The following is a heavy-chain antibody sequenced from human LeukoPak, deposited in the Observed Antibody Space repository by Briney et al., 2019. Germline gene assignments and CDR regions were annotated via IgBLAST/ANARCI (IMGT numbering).Heavy chain of an antibody. CDR2: IYYSGST. CDR1: GGPISSYY. CDR3: ARVSAATIDY. Sequence: SETLSLTCTVSGGPISSYYWSWIRQPPGKGLEWIGYIYYSGSTNYNPSLKSRVTISVDTSKNQFSLKLSSATAADTAVYYCARVSAATIDYWGQGALVTVSS. D-gene: IGHD2-15*01. J-gene: IGHJ4*02. V-gene: IGHV4-59*01.